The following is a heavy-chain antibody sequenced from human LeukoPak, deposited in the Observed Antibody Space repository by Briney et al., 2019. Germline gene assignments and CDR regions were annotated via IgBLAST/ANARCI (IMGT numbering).Heavy chain of an antibody. CDR1: GYTFTSYA. Sequence: GASVKVSCKASGYTFTSYAMNWVRQAPGQGLEWMGWMNPNSGNTGYAQKFQGRVTMTEDTSTDTAYMELSSLRSEDTAVYYCATNNPPGSGYYYFNAFDIWGQGTMVTVSS. J-gene: IGHJ3*02. D-gene: IGHD3-22*01. CDR3: ATNNPPGSGYYYFNAFDI. CDR2: MNPNSGNT. V-gene: IGHV1-8*02.